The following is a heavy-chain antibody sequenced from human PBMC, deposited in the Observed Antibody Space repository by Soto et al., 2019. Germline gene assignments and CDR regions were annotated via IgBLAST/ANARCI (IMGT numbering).Heavy chain of an antibody. J-gene: IGHJ4*02. CDR1: GFTFRTYA. Sequence: GGSLRLSCAASGFTFRTYAMHWVRQAPGKGLEWVAVISYDGSNKYYADSVKGRFTISRDNSKNTLYLQMSSLRDEDTAMYYCATSPGCDYWGQGTLVTVSS. CDR3: ATSPGCDY. D-gene: IGHD3-10*01. V-gene: IGHV3-30-3*01. CDR2: ISYDGSNK.